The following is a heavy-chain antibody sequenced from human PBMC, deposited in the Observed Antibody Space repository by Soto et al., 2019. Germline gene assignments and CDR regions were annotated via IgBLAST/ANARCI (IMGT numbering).Heavy chain of an antibody. D-gene: IGHD2-8*01. CDR1: EWSLSGYY. CDR2: INHSGST. Sequence: ASETVSITCSVYEWSLSGYYWSWIRQPPGKGLEWIGEINHSGSTNYNPSLKSRVTISVDTSKNQFSLKLSSVTAADTAVYYCARPRGYCTNGVCYSPKTWDGWGQGTTVSVPS. CDR3: ARPRGYCTNGVCYSPKTWDG. V-gene: IGHV4-34*01. J-gene: IGHJ6*02.